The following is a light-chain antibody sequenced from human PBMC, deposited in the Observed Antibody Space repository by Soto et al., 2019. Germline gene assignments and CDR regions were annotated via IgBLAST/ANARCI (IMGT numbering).Light chain of an antibody. CDR1: QTISSW. Sequence: DIQMTQSPSTLSGSVGDRVTITCRASQTISSWLAWYQQKPGKAPKLLIYKASTLKSGVSSRLSGSGSGTEFTLTISSLQPDDFATYYCQHYNSYSEAFGQGTKVDIK. V-gene: IGKV1-5*03. CDR3: QHYNSYSEA. CDR2: KAS. J-gene: IGKJ1*01.